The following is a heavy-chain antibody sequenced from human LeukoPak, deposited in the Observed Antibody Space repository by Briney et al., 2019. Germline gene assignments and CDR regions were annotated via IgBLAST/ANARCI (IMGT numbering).Heavy chain of an antibody. Sequence: ASVKVSCKASGYTFTGYYMHWVRQAPGKGLEWMGWINPNSGGTNYAQKFQGRVTMTRDTSISTAYMELSRLRSDDMAVYYCAREGYDSRGAAWFDFWGQGTLVTVSS. CDR1: GYTFTGYY. D-gene: IGHD3-22*01. V-gene: IGHV1-2*02. J-gene: IGHJ4*02. CDR2: INPNSGGT. CDR3: AREGYDSRGAAWFDF.